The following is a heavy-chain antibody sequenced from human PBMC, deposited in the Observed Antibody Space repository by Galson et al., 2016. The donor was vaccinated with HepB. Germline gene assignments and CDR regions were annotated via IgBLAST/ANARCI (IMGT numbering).Heavy chain of an antibody. CDR2: IGSTSSRI. CDR1: GFTFNKYH. Sequence: SLRLSCAVSGFTFNKYHMNWARQAPGKGLEWVAYIGSTSSRIHYANYVNGRFTISRDNAQNSLSLQMNSLRAEDSAVYYCTGDSGRTGAWDFWGQGPLVTVS. D-gene: IGHD1-14*01. J-gene: IGHJ4*02. V-gene: IGHV3-48*03. CDR3: TGDSGRTGAWDF.